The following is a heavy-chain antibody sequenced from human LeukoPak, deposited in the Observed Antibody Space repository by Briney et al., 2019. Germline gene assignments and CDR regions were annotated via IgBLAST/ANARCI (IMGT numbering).Heavy chain of an antibody. CDR2: ISGSGGST. V-gene: IGHV3-23*01. D-gene: IGHD4-17*01. CDR3: ARTTVTSEPGNGAFDI. Sequence: GGSLRLSCAASGFTFSSYAMSWVRQAPGKGLEWVSAISGSGGSTYYADSVKGRFTISRDNSKNTLYLQMNSLRAEDTAVYYCARTTVTSEPGNGAFDIWGQGTMVTVSS. J-gene: IGHJ3*02. CDR1: GFTFSSYA.